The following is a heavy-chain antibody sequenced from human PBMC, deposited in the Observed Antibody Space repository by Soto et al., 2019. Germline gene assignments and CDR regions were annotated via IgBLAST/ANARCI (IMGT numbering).Heavy chain of an antibody. Sequence: QITLKESGPTLVKPTQTLTLTCTFSGFSLTTGGVAVGWIRQPPGKALERLALIYWDDDKRYSPSLKSRLSITKDTSKNQAVLTMTNIDPVDTATYYCAHSVCSGADCYSRWYVGLWGRGTLVTVS. J-gene: IGHJ2*01. D-gene: IGHD2-15*01. CDR3: AHSVCSGADCYSRWYVGL. CDR2: IYWDDDK. CDR1: GFSLTTGGVA. V-gene: IGHV2-5*02.